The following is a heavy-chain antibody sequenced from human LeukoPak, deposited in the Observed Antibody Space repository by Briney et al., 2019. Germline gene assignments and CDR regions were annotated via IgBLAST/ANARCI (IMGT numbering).Heavy chain of an antibody. CDR3: SKLLAYYYYMDV. CDR1: GGTFSSYA. Sequence: SVKVSCKASGGTFSSYAISWVRQAPGQGLEWMGGIIPIFGTANYARKFQGRVTITADESTSTAYMELSGLRSEDTAVYYRSKLLAYYYYMDVWGKGTTVTVSS. CDR2: IIPIFGTA. J-gene: IGHJ6*03. D-gene: IGHD1-1*01. V-gene: IGHV1-69*13.